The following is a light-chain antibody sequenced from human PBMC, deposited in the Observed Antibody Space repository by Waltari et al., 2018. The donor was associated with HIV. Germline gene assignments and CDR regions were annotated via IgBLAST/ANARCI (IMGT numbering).Light chain of an antibody. V-gene: IGLV1-47*01. CDR1: TSNIGSNY. CDR3: VTWDDSLRGVV. J-gene: IGLJ2*01. Sequence: SVVTQPPSASGTPGQRVTISCSGNTSNIGSNYVFWYQHLPGTAPKLHIHRNDQRPSGVPGRFSGSTSGTSASLAIRGLRSEDEADYYCVTWDDSLRGVVFGGGTKVAVL. CDR2: RND.